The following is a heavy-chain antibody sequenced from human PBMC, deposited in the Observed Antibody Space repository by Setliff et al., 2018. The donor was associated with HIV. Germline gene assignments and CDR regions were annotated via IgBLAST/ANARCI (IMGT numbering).Heavy chain of an antibody. CDR1: GDSFTSYW. Sequence: PGESLKISCKGSGDSFTSYWIGWVRQMPGKGLEWMGIIYPYDSDTRYSPSCQGQVIISADKSISTAYVQWCGLKASDTAMYYCARRPYYDSWSGHPAFDIWGQGTMVTVSS. CDR3: ARRPYYDSWSGHPAFDI. V-gene: IGHV5-51*01. CDR2: IYPYDSDT. J-gene: IGHJ3*02. D-gene: IGHD3-3*01.